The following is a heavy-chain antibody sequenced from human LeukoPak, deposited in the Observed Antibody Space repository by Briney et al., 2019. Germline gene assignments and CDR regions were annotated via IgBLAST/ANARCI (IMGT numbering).Heavy chain of an antibody. J-gene: IGHJ4*02. CDR3: AKGQNRNGGALAY. CDR2: ISHDGSQR. D-gene: IGHD3-16*01. V-gene: IGHV3-30*18. Sequence: GGSLRLSCAASGFTFSSYGMHWVRQAPGKGLEWVALISHDGSQRYYTDSVRGRFTISRDNSKNTLYLQMDSLRAEDTAVYYCAKGQNRNGGALAYWGQGTLVTVSS. CDR1: GFTFSSYG.